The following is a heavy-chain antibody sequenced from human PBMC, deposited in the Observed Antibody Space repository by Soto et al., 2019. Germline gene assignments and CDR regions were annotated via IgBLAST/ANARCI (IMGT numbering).Heavy chain of an antibody. CDR3: ARWGHTAMTYYYGMDV. Sequence: PGGSLRLSCAASGFTFRSYWMQWVRQAPGKGLVWVSWINSDGSSTSYADSVKGRFTISRDNAKNTLYLQMNSLRAEDTAVYYCARWGHTAMTYYYGMDVWGQGTTVTVSS. J-gene: IGHJ6*02. D-gene: IGHD5-18*01. CDR2: INSDGSST. CDR1: GFTFRSYW. V-gene: IGHV3-74*01.